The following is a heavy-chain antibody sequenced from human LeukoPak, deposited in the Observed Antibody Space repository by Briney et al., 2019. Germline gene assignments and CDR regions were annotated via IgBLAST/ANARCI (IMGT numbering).Heavy chain of an antibody. V-gene: IGHV4-59*01. CDR2: IYYSGST. J-gene: IGHJ4*02. Sequence: PSETLSLTCTVSGGSISSYYWSWIRQPPGKGLEWIGYIYYSGSTNYNPSLKSRVTLSVDMSKNQFSLKLSSVTAADTAVYYCARVGGDYGVIIPSWFDYWGQGTLVTVSS. CDR1: GGSISSYY. CDR3: ARVGGDYGVIIPSWFDY. D-gene: IGHD4-17*01.